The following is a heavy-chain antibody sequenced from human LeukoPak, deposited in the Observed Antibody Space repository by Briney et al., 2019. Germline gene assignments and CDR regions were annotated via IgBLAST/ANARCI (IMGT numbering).Heavy chain of an antibody. V-gene: IGHV1-8*01. CDR1: VYTFTIYD. Sequence: GASVKVSFKSSVYTFTIYDINWVRQATGQGLEWMGWMNPTSGHTGYAQKFQGRVTMTRDTSISTAYMELNSLTSEDTAVYYCARSPVGVRKKHDFWGQGTLVIVSS. CDR3: ARSPVGVRKKHDF. J-gene: IGHJ4*02. D-gene: IGHD3-10*01. CDR2: MNPTSGHT.